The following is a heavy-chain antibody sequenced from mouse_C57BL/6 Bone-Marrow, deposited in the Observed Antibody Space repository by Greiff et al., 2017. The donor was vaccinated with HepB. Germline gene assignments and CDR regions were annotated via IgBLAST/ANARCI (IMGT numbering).Heavy chain of an antibody. D-gene: IGHD2-4*01. Sequence: VKLVESGAELVKPGASVKLSCKASGYTFTSYWMHWVKQRPGQGLEWIGMIHPNSGSTNYNEKFKSKATLTVDKSSSTAYMQLSSLTSEDSAVYYCARGYDYDYWGQGTTLTVSS. CDR2: IHPNSGST. CDR1: GYTFTSYW. J-gene: IGHJ2*01. CDR3: ARGYDYDY. V-gene: IGHV1-64*01.